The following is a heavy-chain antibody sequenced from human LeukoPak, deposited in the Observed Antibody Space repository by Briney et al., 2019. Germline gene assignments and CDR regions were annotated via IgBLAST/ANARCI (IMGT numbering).Heavy chain of an antibody. CDR3: VRQPRVHTPDF. V-gene: IGHV5-51*01. J-gene: IGHJ4*02. Sequence: GESLKISCKGSGYSFTSYWIGWVRQMPGKGLEWMRIIYPGDSDTRYSPSFQGQVTISADKSISTAYLQWSSLKASDTATYYCVRQPRVHTPDFWGQGTLVTVSS. CDR2: IYPGDSDT. D-gene: IGHD1-1*01. CDR1: GYSFTSYW.